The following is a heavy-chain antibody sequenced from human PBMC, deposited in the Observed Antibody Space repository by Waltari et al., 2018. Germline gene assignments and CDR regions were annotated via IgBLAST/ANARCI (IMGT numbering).Heavy chain of an antibody. D-gene: IGHD3-22*01. Sequence: QVQLQESGPGLVKPSETLSLTCTVSGGSISSYYWSWIRQPAGKGLEWIGRIYTSGGTNYNPSLKSRVTMSVDTSKNQFSLKLSSVTAADTAVYYCARDYYDSSGYYIFGVYYYYYYMDVWGKGTTVTISS. CDR2: IYTSGGT. CDR1: GGSISSYY. J-gene: IGHJ6*03. CDR3: ARDYYDSSGYYIFGVYYYYYYMDV. V-gene: IGHV4-4*07.